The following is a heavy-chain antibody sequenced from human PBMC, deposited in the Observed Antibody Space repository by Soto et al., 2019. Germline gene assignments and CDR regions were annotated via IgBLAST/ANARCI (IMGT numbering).Heavy chain of an antibody. Sequence: SVKVSCKASGGTFSSYAISWVRQAPGQGLEWMGGIIPIFGTANYAQKFQGRVTITADESTSTAYMELSSLRSEDTAVYYCARSLAMVRGVINWFDPWGQGTLVTVSS. CDR3: ARSLAMVRGVINWFDP. CDR1: GGTFSSYA. CDR2: IIPIFGTA. V-gene: IGHV1-69*13. D-gene: IGHD3-10*01. J-gene: IGHJ5*02.